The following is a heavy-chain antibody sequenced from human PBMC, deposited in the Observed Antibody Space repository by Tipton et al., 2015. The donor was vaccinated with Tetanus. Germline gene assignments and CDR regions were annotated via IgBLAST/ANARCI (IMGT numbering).Heavy chain of an antibody. J-gene: IGHJ4*02. V-gene: IGHV3-21*04. CDR1: GFSLSDYT. CDR3: ARDDGYNSGYGH. D-gene: IGHD5-18*01. Sequence: SLRLSCVVSGFSLSDYTINWVRQAPGKGLEWVSGSTKSSRFIYYADSVKSRFTISRDNSNQSVYLEMNSLRADDTALYYCARDDGYNSGYGHWGQGTLVTVSS. CDR2: STKSSRFI.